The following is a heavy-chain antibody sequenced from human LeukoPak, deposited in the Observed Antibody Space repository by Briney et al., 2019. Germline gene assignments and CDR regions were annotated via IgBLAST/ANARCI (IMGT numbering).Heavy chain of an antibody. Sequence: GGSLRLSCSVSGSTSSTYHMGWVRQAPGKGLEWVSIISDQEYYADSVKGRFAISRDSSENTLYLQMYSLTAEDTAIYYCAETLGPGRHYFISWGQGTLVTVSS. D-gene: IGHD3-16*01. V-gene: IGHV3-23*01. J-gene: IGHJ4*02. CDR3: AETLGPGRHYFIS. CDR2: ISDQE. CDR1: GSTSSTYH.